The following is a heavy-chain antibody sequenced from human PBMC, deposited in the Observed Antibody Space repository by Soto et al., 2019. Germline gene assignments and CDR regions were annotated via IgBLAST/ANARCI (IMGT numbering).Heavy chain of an antibody. V-gene: IGHV4-31*03. CDR2: IYYRGGT. J-gene: IGHJ4*02. Sequence: SETLSLTCTVSGGSIRSGGYFWSWARQQPGKGLEWIGHIYYRGGTSYNPSLESRVAMSVDTSKNEFTLKVNSVTAADTAIYYCPRFAKEENQKLESWYAFDFWGRGTLVTVSS. D-gene: IGHD6-13*01. CDR1: GGSIRSGGYF. CDR3: PRFAKEENQKLESWYAFDF.